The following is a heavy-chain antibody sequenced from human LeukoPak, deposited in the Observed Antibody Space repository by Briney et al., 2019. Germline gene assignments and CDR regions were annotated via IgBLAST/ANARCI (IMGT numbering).Heavy chain of an antibody. CDR3: AAMAVNWFDP. CDR2: ILYSDIT. D-gene: IGHD5-18*01. V-gene: IGHV4-61*01. CDR1: GGSVGSGSYY. J-gene: IGHJ5*02. Sequence: PSETLSLTCTVSGGSVGSGSYYWSWTRQSLGKGLEWIGYILYSDITNYNPSLKSRVTMSVDTSKNQFSLRLTSVTAADTAVYYCAAMAVNWFDPWGQGTLVIVSS.